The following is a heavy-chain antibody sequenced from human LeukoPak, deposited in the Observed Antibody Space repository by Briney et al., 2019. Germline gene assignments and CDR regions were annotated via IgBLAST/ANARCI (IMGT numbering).Heavy chain of an antibody. CDR2: INHSGST. D-gene: IGHD3-16*01. J-gene: IGHJ6*03. CDR3: ARGPRLLISRYYYYMDV. V-gene: IGHV4-34*01. CDR1: GGSISSYY. Sequence: SETLSLTCTVSGGSISSYYWSWIRQPPGKGLEWIGEINHSGSTNYNPSLKSRVTISVDTSKNQFSLKLSSVTAADTAVYYCARGPRLLISRYYYYMDVWGKGTTVTVSS.